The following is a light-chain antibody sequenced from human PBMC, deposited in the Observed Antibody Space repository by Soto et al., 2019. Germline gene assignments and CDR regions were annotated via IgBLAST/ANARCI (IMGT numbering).Light chain of an antibody. Sequence: QSALAQPRSVSGSPGQSVTISCSGTSSDVGGYNSVSWYQQFPGKAPKLMIDDVTKRPSGVPDRFSGSKSGNTASLTISGLQAEDEADYYCCSYAASYTLVFGGGTKLTVL. J-gene: IGLJ2*01. CDR3: CSYAASYTLV. CDR2: DVT. V-gene: IGLV2-11*01. CDR1: SSDVGGYNS.